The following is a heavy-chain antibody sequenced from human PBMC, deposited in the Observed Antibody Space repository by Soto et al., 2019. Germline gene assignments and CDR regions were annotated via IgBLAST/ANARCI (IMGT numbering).Heavy chain of an antibody. CDR3: AKSNIVGADEAFDL. CDR1: GYSFACYW. Sequence: GESLKSGCHGSGYSFACYWITCVRQKPGKVRELMGRIDPSDSQTYYSRSFLGHVTISVTESSTTVFLQWSSLRASDTAMYYRAKSNIVGADEAFDLGGRGAMV. V-gene: IGHV5-10-1*01. CDR2: IDPSDSQT. J-gene: IGHJ3*01. D-gene: IGHD1-26*01.